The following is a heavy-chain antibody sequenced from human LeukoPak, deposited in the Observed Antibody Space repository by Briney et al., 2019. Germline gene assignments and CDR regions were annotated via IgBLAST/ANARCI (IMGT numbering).Heavy chain of an antibody. CDR1: GFTFNRYG. J-gene: IGHJ5*02. V-gene: IGHV3-33*01. D-gene: IGHD3-10*01. CDR2: IWYDGSNK. CDR3: AGGVTNYYGSGSYLTWFDP. Sequence: GGSLRLPCAASGFTFNRYGMHWVRQAPGKGLEWVAVIWYDGSNKHCADSVKGRFTSSRDNSKNTLYLQMNSLSAEDTAVYYGAGGVTNYYGSGSYLTWFDPWGQGTLVTVSS.